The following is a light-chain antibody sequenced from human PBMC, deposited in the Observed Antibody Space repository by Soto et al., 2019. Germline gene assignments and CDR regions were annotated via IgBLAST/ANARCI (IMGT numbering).Light chain of an antibody. Sequence: DIQMTQSPSSLSASVGDRVTITCRASQTIKSYLNWYQHKPGKAPKLLISGASSFQGGVPSRFSGSASGPEFTLTISSLQPEDIATYYFQQCYTTPYTFGQGTKLDLK. CDR1: QTIKSY. CDR2: GAS. J-gene: IGKJ2*01. V-gene: IGKV1-39*01. CDR3: QQCYTTPYT.